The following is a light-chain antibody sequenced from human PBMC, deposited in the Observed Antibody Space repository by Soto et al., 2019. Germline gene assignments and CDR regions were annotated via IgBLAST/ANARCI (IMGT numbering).Light chain of an antibody. CDR1: QSVSSSY. CDR3: QQYGGSSLYT. CDR2: GAS. V-gene: IGKV3-20*01. J-gene: IGKJ2*01. Sequence: EIVLTQSPGTLSLSPGERATLSCRARQSVSSSYLGWYQQKPGQAPRLLIYGASTRATGIPDRFSGSGSGTDFSLTISRLDPEDFAVYYCQQYGGSSLYTFGQGTKLEIK.